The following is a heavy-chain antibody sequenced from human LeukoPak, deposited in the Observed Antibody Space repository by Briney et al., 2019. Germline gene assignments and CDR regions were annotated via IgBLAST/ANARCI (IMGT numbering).Heavy chain of an antibody. J-gene: IGHJ4*02. V-gene: IGHV3-23*01. CDR2: SSGSGGNT. CDR1: GFTFSSYS. D-gene: IGHD6-19*01. CDR3: AAVANKGFDY. Sequence: PGGSLRLSCAASGFTFSSYSMSWVRQAPGKGLEWVSASSGSGGNTYYSDSLKGRFTISRDTSKNTLYPQMNRLRAEETAVYYCAAVANKGFDYSGQGRLGTVSS.